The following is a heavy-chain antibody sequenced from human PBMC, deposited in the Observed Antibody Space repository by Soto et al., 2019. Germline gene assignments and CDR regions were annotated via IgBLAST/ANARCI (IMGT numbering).Heavy chain of an antibody. CDR1: GFTFSSYS. V-gene: IGHV3-48*02. J-gene: IGHJ3*02. CDR3: AIEGVFWGQRDAFDI. CDR2: ISSSSSTI. Sequence: GGSLRLSCAASGFTFSSYSMNWVRQAPGKGLEWVSYISSSSSTIYYADSVKGRFTISRDNAKNSLYLQMNSLRDEDTAVYYCAIEGVFWGQRDAFDIWGQGTMVTVSS. D-gene: IGHD3-10*01.